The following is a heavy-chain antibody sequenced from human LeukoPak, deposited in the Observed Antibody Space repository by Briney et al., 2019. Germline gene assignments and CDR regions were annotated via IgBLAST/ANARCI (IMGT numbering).Heavy chain of an antibody. Sequence: GGSLRLSCAASGFTVSSNYMSWVRQAPGKGLEWVSVIYSGGSAYYADSVKGRFTISRDNSKNTLYLQMNSLRAEDTAVYYCARGVGSGSRLRAGDYWGQGTLVTVSS. CDR3: ARGVGSGSRLRAGDY. D-gene: IGHD1-26*01. V-gene: IGHV3-53*01. CDR1: GFTVSSNY. CDR2: IYSGGSA. J-gene: IGHJ4*02.